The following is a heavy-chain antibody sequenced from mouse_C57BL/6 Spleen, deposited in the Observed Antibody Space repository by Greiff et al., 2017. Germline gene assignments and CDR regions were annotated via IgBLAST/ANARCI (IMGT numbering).Heavy chain of an antibody. CDR2: ISYDGSN. Sequence: EVQLQESGPGLVKPSQSLSLTCSVTGYSITSGYYWNWIRQSPGNNLEWRGYISYDGSNNYNPSLKNRISITRDTSKNQFFLKLNTVTTEDTATYYCARREDYGSSYSMDYWGQGTSVTVSS. J-gene: IGHJ4*01. D-gene: IGHD1-1*01. CDR3: ARREDYGSSYSMDY. CDR1: GYSITSGYY. V-gene: IGHV3-6*01.